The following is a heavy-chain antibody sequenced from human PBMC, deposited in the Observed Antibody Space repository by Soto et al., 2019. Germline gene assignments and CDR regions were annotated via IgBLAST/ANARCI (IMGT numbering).Heavy chain of an antibody. Sequence: SETVSLTCTVSGGSISSGGYYWSWIRQHPGKGLEWIGYIYYSGSTYYNPSLKSRVTISVDTSKNQFSLKLSSVTAADTAVYYCARDRSGSYVRPPWGMDVWGQGTTVTVSS. CDR2: IYYSGST. J-gene: IGHJ6*02. CDR3: ARDRSGSYVRPPWGMDV. D-gene: IGHD1-26*01. CDR1: GGSISSGGYY. V-gene: IGHV4-31*03.